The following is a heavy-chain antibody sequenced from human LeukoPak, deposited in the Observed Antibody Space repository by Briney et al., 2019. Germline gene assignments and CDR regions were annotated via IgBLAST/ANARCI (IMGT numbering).Heavy chain of an antibody. V-gene: IGHV3-30*18. J-gene: IGHJ4*02. D-gene: IGHD5-18*01. CDR2: ISYDGSNK. CDR1: GFTFSSYG. Sequence: GGSLRLSCAASGFTFSSYGMHWVRQAPGKGLEWVAVISYDGSNKYYADSVKGRFTISRDNSKNTLYLQMNSLRAEDTAVYYCAKWGHSYGLGYWGQGTLVTVSS. CDR3: AKWGHSYGLGY.